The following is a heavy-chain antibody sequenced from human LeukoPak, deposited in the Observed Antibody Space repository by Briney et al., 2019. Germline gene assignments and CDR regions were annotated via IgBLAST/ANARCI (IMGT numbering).Heavy chain of an antibody. CDR2: MYYSGST. CDR1: GGSISSISYY. Sequence: SETLSLTCTVSGGSISSISYYWGWIRQPPGKGLEWIVSMYYSGSTNYNPSLKSRVTISVDTSKNQFSLRLSSVTAADTAVYYCARVTGYVMEDYFDYWGQGTLVTVSS. J-gene: IGHJ4*02. D-gene: IGHD6-13*01. CDR3: ARVTGYVMEDYFDY. V-gene: IGHV4-39*07.